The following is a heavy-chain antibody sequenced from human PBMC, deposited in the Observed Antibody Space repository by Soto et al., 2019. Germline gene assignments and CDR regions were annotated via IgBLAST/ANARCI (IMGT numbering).Heavy chain of an antibody. V-gene: IGHV1-18*01. J-gene: IGHJ4*02. Sequence: QVQLVQSGAEVKKPGASVKVSCKASGYTFTSYGISWVRQAPGQGLEWMGWISAYNGNTNYAQKRQGRDTMTTDTYTTTAYMELRSLRSDDTAVYYCARDHLTMVRGIPDYWGQGTLVTVSS. CDR1: GYTFTSYG. CDR2: ISAYNGNT. CDR3: ARDHLTMVRGIPDY. D-gene: IGHD3-10*01.